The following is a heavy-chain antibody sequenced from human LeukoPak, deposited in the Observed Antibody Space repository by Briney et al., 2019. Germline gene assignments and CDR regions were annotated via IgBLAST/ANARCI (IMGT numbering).Heavy chain of an antibody. Sequence: GGSLRLSCAASGFTFSTYGMYWVRQAPGKGLEWVAVISYDGSNKYYSDSVKGRFTISRDNSKNTLYLQMNSLRAEDTAVYYCATDYYDSGSYYIRGFFDYWGQGTLVTVSS. J-gene: IGHJ4*02. CDR1: GFTFSTYG. V-gene: IGHV3-30*03. D-gene: IGHD3-10*01. CDR3: ATDYYDSGSYYIRGFFDY. CDR2: ISYDGSNK.